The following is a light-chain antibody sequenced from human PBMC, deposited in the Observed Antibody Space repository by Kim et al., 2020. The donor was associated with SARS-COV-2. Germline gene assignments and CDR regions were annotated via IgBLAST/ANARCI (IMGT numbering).Light chain of an antibody. CDR3: QSYDSSMWV. CDR2: EDN. Sequence: NFMLTQPHSVSESPGKTVTISCTRSSGSIASNYVQWYQQRPGSAPTTVIYEDNQRPSGVPDRFSGSIDSSSNSASLTISGLKTEDEADYYCQSYDSSMWVFGGGTQLTV. CDR1: SGSIASNY. V-gene: IGLV6-57*04. J-gene: IGLJ3*02.